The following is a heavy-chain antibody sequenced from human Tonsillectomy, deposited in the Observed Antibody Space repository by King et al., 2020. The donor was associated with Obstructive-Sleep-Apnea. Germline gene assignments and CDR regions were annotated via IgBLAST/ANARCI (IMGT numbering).Heavy chain of an antibody. CDR3: ARDYYASGSYGWFDP. CDR1: GFTFSDYY. V-gene: IGHV3-11*01. J-gene: IGHJ5*02. D-gene: IGHD3-10*01. Sequence: VQLVESGGGLVKPGGSLRLSCAASGFTFSDYYMNWIRQAPGKGLEWVSYISSDGSSVYYADSLKGRITISRDNAKNSLHLQMNSLRAEDTAVYYWARDYYASGSYGWFDPWGQGILVTVSS. CDR2: ISSDGSSV.